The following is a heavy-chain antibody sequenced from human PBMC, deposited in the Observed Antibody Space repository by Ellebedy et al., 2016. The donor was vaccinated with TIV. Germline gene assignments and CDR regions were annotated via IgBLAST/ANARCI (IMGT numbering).Heavy chain of an antibody. J-gene: IGHJ4*02. Sequence: AASVKVSCKASGYNFNSYDINWVRQAPGQGLEWMGWMNPNCGNTGYAQKFQGRVTMTWNTSINTAYMVLSSLIFDDTAVYFCARVGRLGWRSYYFDYWGQGTLVAVSS. CDR2: MNPNCGNT. CDR3: ARVGRLGWRSYYFDY. CDR1: GYNFNSYD. V-gene: IGHV1-8*01. D-gene: IGHD7-27*01.